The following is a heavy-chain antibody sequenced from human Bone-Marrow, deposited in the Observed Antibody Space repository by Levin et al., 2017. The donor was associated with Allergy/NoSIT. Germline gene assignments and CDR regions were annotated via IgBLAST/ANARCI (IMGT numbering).Heavy chain of an antibody. CDR2: ISSSSAYI. J-gene: IGHJ6*02. Sequence: GESLKISCVVSGVTSNNYTVTWVRQPPGKGLEWVSSISSSSAYIHYADSVKGRFTVSRDNAEKSLYLQMNSLRADDTAVYYCAGKYRVATGYYGLDVWGQGTTVIVSS. D-gene: IGHD5-12*01. CDR3: AGKYRVATGYYGLDV. V-gene: IGHV3-21*04. CDR1: GVTSNNYT.